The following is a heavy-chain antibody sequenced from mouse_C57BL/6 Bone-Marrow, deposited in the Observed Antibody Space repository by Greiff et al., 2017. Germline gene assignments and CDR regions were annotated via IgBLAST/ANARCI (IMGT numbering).Heavy chain of an antibody. V-gene: IGHV1-26*01. CDR3: ARRDYGSSPWFAY. CDR1: GYTFTDYY. D-gene: IGHD1-1*01. CDR2: INPNNGGT. J-gene: IGHJ3*01. Sequence: EVQLQQSGPELVKPGASVKISCKASGYTFTDYYMNWVKQSHGKSLEWIGDINPNNGGTSYNQKFKGKATLTVDKSSITAYMELRSLTSEDSAVYYCARRDYGSSPWFAYWGEGTVVTVSA.